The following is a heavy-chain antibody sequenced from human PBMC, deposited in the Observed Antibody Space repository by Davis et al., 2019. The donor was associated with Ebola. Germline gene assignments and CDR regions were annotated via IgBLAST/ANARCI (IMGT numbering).Heavy chain of an antibody. D-gene: IGHD1-1*01. Sequence: GESLKISCAASGFNFRDYHMSWIRQAPGKGLQWVSSITASGGHTFYADSVKGRFTISRDTSRNTVYLRMDGLRAEDTAVYYCARLVMTALTTGDYCGQGTLVVVSS. J-gene: IGHJ4*02. CDR3: ARLVMTALTTGDY. CDR1: GFNFRDYH. CDR2: ITASGGHT. V-gene: IGHV3-23*01.